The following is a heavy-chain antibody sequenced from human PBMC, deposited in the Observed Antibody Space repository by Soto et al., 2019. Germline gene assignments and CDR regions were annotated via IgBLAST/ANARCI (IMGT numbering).Heavy chain of an antibody. Sequence: SGFTVSSNYMSWVRQAPGQGLEWVSDIYSGGSTYYADSVKCRFTISRDNSKNTLYLQMNSLRAEDTAVYYCARRQQWLVGGSYYGMDVWGQGSTVTVSS. CDR2: IYSGGST. J-gene: IGHJ6*02. CDR1: GFTVSSNY. CDR3: ARRQQWLVGGSYYGMDV. V-gene: IGHV3-66*04. D-gene: IGHD6-19*01.